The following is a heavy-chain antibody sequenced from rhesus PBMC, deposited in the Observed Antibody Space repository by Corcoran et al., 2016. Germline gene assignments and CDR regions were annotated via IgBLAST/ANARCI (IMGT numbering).Heavy chain of an antibody. V-gene: IGHV3-16*02. J-gene: IGHJ4*01. CDR2: IKNKAAGGTV. CDR3: TSYSSSWSSFEY. CDR1: GFTFNNYW. Sequence: EVQLVQSGGDLVQPGGSLRLSCAASGFTFNNYWMNWVRQAPGKGLDCVGRIKNKAAGGTVVYAESVEGRFTISRDESKNTLYLQMNSLKTEDTAVYYCTSYSSSWSSFEYWGQGALVTVSS. D-gene: IGHD3-16*01.